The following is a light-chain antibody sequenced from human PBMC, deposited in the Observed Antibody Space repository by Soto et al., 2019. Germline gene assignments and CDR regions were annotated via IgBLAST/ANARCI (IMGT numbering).Light chain of an antibody. V-gene: IGLV2-8*01. CDR1: SSDVGGYNY. Sequence: LTQPPSASGSPGQSVTISCTGTSSDVGGYNYVSWFQQHPGKAPKLMIYEVSKRPSGVPDRFSGSKSGNTASLTVSGLQAEDEADYYCSSYAGSNNFVFGTGTKVTVL. J-gene: IGLJ1*01. CDR2: EVS. CDR3: SSYAGSNNFV.